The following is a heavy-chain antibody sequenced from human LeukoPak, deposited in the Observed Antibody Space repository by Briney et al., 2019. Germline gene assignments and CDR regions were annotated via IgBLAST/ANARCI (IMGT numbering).Heavy chain of an antibody. D-gene: IGHD5-18*01. CDR3: AREDSYGFGIDY. J-gene: IGHJ4*02. CDR1: GFTFSSYS. V-gene: IGHV3-21*01. Sequence: TGGSLRLSCAASGFTFSSYSMNWVRQAPGKGLGWVSYISSSSTYIYYADSVKGRFTISRDNAKNSLYLQMNSLRAEDTAVYYCAREDSYGFGIDYWGQGTLVTVSS. CDR2: ISSSSTYI.